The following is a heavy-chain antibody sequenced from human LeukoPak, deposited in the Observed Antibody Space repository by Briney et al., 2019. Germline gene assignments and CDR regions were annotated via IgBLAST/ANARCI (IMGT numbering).Heavy chain of an antibody. CDR2: ISSSSSYI. D-gene: IGHD5-18*01. V-gene: IGHV3-21*01. CDR1: GFTFSSYS. CDR3: AREDTAMVWEISDAFDI. Sequence: GGSLRLSCAASGFTFSSYSMNWVRQAPGKGLEWVSSISSSSSYIYYADSVKGRFTISRDNAKDSLYLQMNSLRAEDTAVYYCAREDTAMVWEISDAFDIWGQGTMVTVSS. J-gene: IGHJ3*02.